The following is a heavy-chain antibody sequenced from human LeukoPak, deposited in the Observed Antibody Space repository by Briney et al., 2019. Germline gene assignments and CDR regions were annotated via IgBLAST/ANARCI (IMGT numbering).Heavy chain of an antibody. V-gene: IGHV7-4-1*02. CDR2: INTNTGNP. D-gene: IGHD6-13*01. J-gene: IGHJ6*03. Sequence: ASVKVSCKASGYTFTSYAMNWVRQAPGQGLEWMGWINTNTGNPTYAQGFTGRFVFSLDTSVSTAYLQISSLKAEDTAVYYCARDRKEGSSSWSPLRHYYYYYYMDVWGKGTTVTVSS. CDR1: GYTFTSYA. CDR3: ARDRKEGSSSWSPLRHYYYYYYMDV.